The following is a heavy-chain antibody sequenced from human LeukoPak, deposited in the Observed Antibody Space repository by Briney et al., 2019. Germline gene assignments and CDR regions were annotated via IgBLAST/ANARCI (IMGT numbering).Heavy chain of an antibody. J-gene: IGHJ5*02. Sequence: PSETLSLTCAVSGGSISSGGYSWSWIRQPPGKGREWIGYTYHSGSTYYNPSLKSRVTISVDRAKNQFSLELSSVTAADTAVYYCARTGDSYGSGPYSNLWGQATLVTVSS. CDR2: TYHSGST. D-gene: IGHD3-10*01. CDR1: GGSISSGGYS. CDR3: ARTGDSYGSGPYSNL. V-gene: IGHV4-30-2*01.